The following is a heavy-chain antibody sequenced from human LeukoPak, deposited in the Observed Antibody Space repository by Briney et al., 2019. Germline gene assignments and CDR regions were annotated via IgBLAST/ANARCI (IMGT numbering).Heavy chain of an antibody. CDR2: ISGSGGST. CDR1: GFTFSSYA. D-gene: IGHD1-26*01. J-gene: IGHJ4*02. V-gene: IGHV3-23*01. Sequence: GGSLRLSCAASGFTFSSYAMSWVRQAPGKGLEWVSAISGSGGSTYYADSVKGRFTISRDNSKNTLYLQMNSLRAEDTAVYYCAKAKGSGIVGATTVDYWGQGTLVTVSS. CDR3: AKAKGSGIVGATTVDY.